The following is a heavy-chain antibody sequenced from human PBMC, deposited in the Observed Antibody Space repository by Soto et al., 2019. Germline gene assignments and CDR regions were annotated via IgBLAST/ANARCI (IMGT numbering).Heavy chain of an antibody. CDR1: GFTFTRYS. CDR2: ISSTTNYI. V-gene: IGHV3-21*06. CDR3: ARESEDLTPNFDY. Sequence: EVQLVESGGGLVKPGGSLRLSCAASGFTFTRYSMNWVRQAPGKGLEWVSSISSTTNYIYYGDSIKGRFTISRDNAKNSLFLEMNSLRAEDTAVYYCARESEDLTPNFDYWGQGTLVTVSS. J-gene: IGHJ4*02.